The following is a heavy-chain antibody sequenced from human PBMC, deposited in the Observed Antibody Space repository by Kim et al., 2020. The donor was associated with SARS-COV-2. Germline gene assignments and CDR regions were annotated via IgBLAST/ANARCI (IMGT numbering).Heavy chain of an antibody. CDR1: GFTFSSYA. CDR3: AKDLDRAVAGAIDY. CDR2: ISGSGGST. D-gene: IGHD6-19*01. J-gene: IGHJ4*02. Sequence: GGSLRLSCAASGFTFSSYAMSWVRQAPGKGLEWVSAISGSGGSTYYADSVKGRFTISRDNSKNTLYLQMNSLRAEDTAVYYCAKDLDRAVAGAIDYWGQGTLVTVSS. V-gene: IGHV3-23*01.